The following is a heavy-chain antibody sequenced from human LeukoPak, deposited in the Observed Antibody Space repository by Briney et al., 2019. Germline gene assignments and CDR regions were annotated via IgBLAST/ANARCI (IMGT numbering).Heavy chain of an antibody. Sequence: GVSLRLSCAVSGFPFSDAWMNWDRQVPGRGLEGVGLIKSKTNGGTTDYTTPVKGRFTISRDDSKNTLYLQMNSLKIEDTAVYYCVRELSGSFDYWGQGTLVTVSS. CDR3: VRELSGSFDY. J-gene: IGHJ4*02. CDR2: IKSKTNGGTT. CDR1: GFPFSDAW. D-gene: IGHD3-10*01. V-gene: IGHV3-15*07.